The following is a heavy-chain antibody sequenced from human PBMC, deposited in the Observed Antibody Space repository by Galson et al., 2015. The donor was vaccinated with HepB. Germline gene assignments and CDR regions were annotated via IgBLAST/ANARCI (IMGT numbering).Heavy chain of an antibody. V-gene: IGHV3-30-3*01. CDR2: ISYDGSNK. D-gene: IGHD5-24*01. CDR3: ARDPRDGYLDY. J-gene: IGHJ4*02. Sequence: SLRLSCAASGFTFSSYAMHWVRQAPGKGLEWVAVISYDGSNKYYADSVKGRFTISRDNSKNTLYLQMNSLRAEDTAVYYCARDPRDGYLDYWGQGTLVTVSS. CDR1: GFTFSSYA.